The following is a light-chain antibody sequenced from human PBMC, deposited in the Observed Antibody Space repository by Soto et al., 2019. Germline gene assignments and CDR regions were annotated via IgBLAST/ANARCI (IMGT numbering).Light chain of an antibody. CDR2: DVT. V-gene: IGLV2-14*01. CDR3: SSYTRSSTYV. CDR1: SSDVGGDYNF. J-gene: IGLJ1*01. Sequence: SVLTQPASVSGSPGQSIAISCTGTSSDVGGDYNFVSWYQQHPGKVPKLIIYDVTNRPSGVSNRFSGSKSGNTASLTITGLQAEDEADYYCSSYTRSSTYVFGTGTKVTVL.